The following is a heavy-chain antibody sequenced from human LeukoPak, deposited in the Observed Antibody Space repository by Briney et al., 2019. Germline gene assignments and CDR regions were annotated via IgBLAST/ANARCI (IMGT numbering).Heavy chain of an antibody. Sequence: ASVKVSCKASGYTFTGYYMHWVRQAPGQGLEWMGWINPNSGGTNYAQKFQGRVTMTRDTSISTAYMELSRLRSDDTAVYYCARSTYSSGWYAYYMDVWGKGTTVTISS. D-gene: IGHD6-19*01. CDR2: INPNSGGT. CDR3: ARSTYSSGWYAYYMDV. V-gene: IGHV1-2*02. J-gene: IGHJ6*03. CDR1: GYTFTGYY.